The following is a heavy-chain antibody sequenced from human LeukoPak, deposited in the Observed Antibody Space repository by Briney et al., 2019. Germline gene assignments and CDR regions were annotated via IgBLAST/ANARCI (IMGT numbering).Heavy chain of an antibody. CDR2: ISGWGGKT. Sequence: GGSLRLSCGAWGFPFSSYDMSWVRQAPGKGVEGVTAISGWGGKTFYADSVKGRFTISRDNSKNTRYLQMNSMRAEDTALYYCAKGGRAGGGITMIRGVRNYFYYMDVWGKGTTVTISS. V-gene: IGHV3-23*01. CDR3: AKGGRAGGGITMIRGVRNYFYYMDV. CDR1: GFPFSSYD. D-gene: IGHD3-10*01. J-gene: IGHJ6*03.